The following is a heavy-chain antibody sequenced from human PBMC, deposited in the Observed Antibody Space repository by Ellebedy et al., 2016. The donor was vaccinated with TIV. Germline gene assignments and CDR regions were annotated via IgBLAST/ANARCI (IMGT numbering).Heavy chain of an antibody. D-gene: IGHD2-15*01. CDR2: INRDGSST. V-gene: IGHV3-74*01. CDR3: AREGMVAATDL. J-gene: IGHJ5*02. CDR1: GLTLSNAY. Sequence: GESLKISCAASGLTLSNAYMNWVRQAPGKGLVWVSRINRDGSSTSYADSVKGRFTMSRDNAKNTLFLQMSSLRVEDTAAYYCAREGMVAATDLWGQGTLVSVSS.